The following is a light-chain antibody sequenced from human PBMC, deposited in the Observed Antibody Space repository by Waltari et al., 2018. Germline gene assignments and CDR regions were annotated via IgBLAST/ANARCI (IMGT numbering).Light chain of an antibody. J-gene: IGLJ1*01. CDR3: CSYAGSNYFYV. CDR1: RNDVGGYNF. Sequence: QSALTQPPSASGSPGQSVTISCAGTRNDVGGYNFVSCYQQHPGKAPKLMIFEVNQRPSGVPERFSCSKSGNTASLTVSGLQAEDEADYYCCSYAGSNYFYVFGTGTKVTVL. V-gene: IGLV2-8*01. CDR2: EVN.